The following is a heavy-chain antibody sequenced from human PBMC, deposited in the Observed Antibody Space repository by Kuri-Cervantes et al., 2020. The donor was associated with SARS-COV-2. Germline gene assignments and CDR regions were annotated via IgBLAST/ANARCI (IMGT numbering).Heavy chain of an antibody. V-gene: IGHV3-30*04. CDR3: AREGVGQLVHPSNWFDP. CDR2: ISYDGNNK. Sequence: GESLKISCAASHFTFSSYAFHWVRQAPGQGLEWVAAISYDGNNKYFADSVRGRFTISRDNAKNSLYLQMNSLRAEDTAAYYCAREGVGQLVHPSNWFDPWGQGTLVTVSS. J-gene: IGHJ5*02. D-gene: IGHD6-6*01. CDR1: HFTFSSYA.